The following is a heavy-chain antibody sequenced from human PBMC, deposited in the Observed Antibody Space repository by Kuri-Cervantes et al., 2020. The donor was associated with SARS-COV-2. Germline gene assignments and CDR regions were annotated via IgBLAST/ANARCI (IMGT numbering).Heavy chain of an antibody. D-gene: IGHD3-22*01. CDR2: IYYSGST. CDR3: ARSGYYSRGVTYYYMDV. V-gene: IGHV4-61*05. Sequence: ESLKISCTVSGGSISSSSYYWGWIRQPPGQGLEWLGYIYYSGSTKYNPSLESRVTISLDTSRNQFSLKLSSVTAADSAVYYCARSGYYSRGVTYYYMDVWDKGTTVTVSS. J-gene: IGHJ6*03. CDR1: GGSISSSSYY.